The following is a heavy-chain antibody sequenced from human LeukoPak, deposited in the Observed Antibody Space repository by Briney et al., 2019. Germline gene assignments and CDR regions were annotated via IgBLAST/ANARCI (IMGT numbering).Heavy chain of an antibody. CDR1: GFTFSSYA. J-gene: IGHJ4*02. Sequence: GGSLRLSCAASGFTFSSYALNWVRQAPGKGLEWVSSLSGSGGSTQYADSVKGRFSISRDNSKNTLFLQMNSLRAEDTAVYYCAKSSYYDSSGYYREYYFDYWGQGMLVTVSS. V-gene: IGHV3-23*01. CDR2: LSGSGGST. CDR3: AKSSYYDSSGYYREYYFDY. D-gene: IGHD3-22*01.